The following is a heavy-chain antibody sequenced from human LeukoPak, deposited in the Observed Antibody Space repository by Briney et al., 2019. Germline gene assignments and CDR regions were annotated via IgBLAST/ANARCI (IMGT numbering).Heavy chain of an antibody. J-gene: IGHJ4*02. D-gene: IGHD3-22*01. Sequence: KPSETLSLTCTVSGGSISSYYWSWIRQPPGKGLEWIGYIYYSGSTNYNPSLKSRVTISVDTSKNQFSLKLSSVTAADTAVYYCARHDYYDSQTIDYWGQGTLVTVSS. V-gene: IGHV4-59*08. CDR3: ARHDYYDSQTIDY. CDR1: GGSISSYY. CDR2: IYYSGST.